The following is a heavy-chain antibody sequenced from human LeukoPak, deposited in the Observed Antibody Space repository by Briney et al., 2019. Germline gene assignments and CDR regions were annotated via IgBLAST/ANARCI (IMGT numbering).Heavy chain of an antibody. CDR2: INNDGSYA. CDR1: GIAFSNHW. CDR3: AREGNAFDI. D-gene: IGHD3-10*01. J-gene: IGHJ3*02. Sequence: PGGSLRLSCAASGIAFSNHWMHWVRQAPGKGLEWVSWINNDGSYAVYADSVRARFTISRDNAKNTLYLQMNSLRAEDTAVYYCAREGNAFDIWGQGTMVTVSS. V-gene: IGHV3-74*01.